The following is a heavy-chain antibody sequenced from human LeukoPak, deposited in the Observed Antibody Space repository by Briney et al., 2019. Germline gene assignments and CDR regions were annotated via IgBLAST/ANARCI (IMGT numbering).Heavy chain of an antibody. J-gene: IGHJ4*02. CDR2: ISSSSSYI. V-gene: IGHV3-21*01. Sequence: NPGGSLRLSCAASGFTFSSYAMSWVRQAPGKGLEWVSSISSSSSYIYYADSVKGRFTISRDNAKNSLYLQMNSLRAEDTAVYYCATPGFGELLPPYWGQGTLVTVSS. CDR3: ATPGFGELLPPY. D-gene: IGHD3-10*01. CDR1: GFTFSSYA.